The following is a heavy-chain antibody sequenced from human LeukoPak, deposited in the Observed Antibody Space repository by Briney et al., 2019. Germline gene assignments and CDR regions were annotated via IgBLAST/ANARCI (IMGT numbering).Heavy chain of an antibody. D-gene: IGHD6-19*01. CDR1: GFTFSSYS. CDR3: ARGVISVALVDY. CDR2: ISSSSRLI. Sequence: GGSLRLSCAASGFTFSSYSMFWVRQAPGKGLEWVSSISSSSRLIYYADSVKGRFTISRDNAKNSLYLQMNSLRAEDTAMYFCARGVISVALVDYWGQGTLVTVSS. V-gene: IGHV3-21*01. J-gene: IGHJ4*02.